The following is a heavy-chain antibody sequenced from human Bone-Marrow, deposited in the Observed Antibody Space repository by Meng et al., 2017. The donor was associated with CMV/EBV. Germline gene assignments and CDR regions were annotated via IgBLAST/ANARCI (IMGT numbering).Heavy chain of an antibody. V-gene: IGHV5-51*01. CDR1: GYSFTSYW. D-gene: IGHD6-13*01. CDR2: IYPGDSDT. Sequence: KVSCKGSGYSFTSYWIGWVRQMPGKGLEWMGIIYPGDSDTRYSPSFQGQVTISADKSISTAYLQWSSLKASDTAMYYCARRDSSLGYYYALDVWGQGTTVTVYS. J-gene: IGHJ6*01. CDR3: ARRDSSLGYYYALDV.